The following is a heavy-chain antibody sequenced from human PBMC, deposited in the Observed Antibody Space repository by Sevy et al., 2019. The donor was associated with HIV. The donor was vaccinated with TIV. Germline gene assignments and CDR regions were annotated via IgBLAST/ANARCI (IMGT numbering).Heavy chain of an antibody. V-gene: IGHV3-30*03. CDR1: GVTFSSYG. D-gene: IGHD4-17*01. Sequence: GGSLRLSCAASGVTFSSYGIHWVRQAPGKGLEWVAVISYDGSKKNHAESLKGRFTISRENSKNTLYLEMSSLRPEDTAVYYCAHSSGLYGYYYGMDVWGQGTTVTVSS. J-gene: IGHJ6*02. CDR3: AHSSGLYGYYYGMDV. CDR2: ISYDGSKK.